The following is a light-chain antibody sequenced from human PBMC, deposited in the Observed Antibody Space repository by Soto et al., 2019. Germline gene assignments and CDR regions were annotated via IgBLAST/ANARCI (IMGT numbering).Light chain of an antibody. Sequence: EIVMTQSPATLSVSPGERATLSFSASQSVSSNLAWYQQKPGQAPRLLIYGASTRVTGIPARFSGSGSGTEFTLTIASLQSDDFATYYCQHYNSYSEAFGQGTKVDIK. V-gene: IGKV3-15*01. CDR1: QSVSSN. CDR2: GAS. J-gene: IGKJ1*01. CDR3: QHYNSYSEA.